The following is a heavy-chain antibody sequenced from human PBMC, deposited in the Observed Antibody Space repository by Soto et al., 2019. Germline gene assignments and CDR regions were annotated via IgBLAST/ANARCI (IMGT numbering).Heavy chain of an antibody. CDR2: IIPILGIA. Sequence: QVQLVQSGAEVKKPGSSVKVSCKASGGTFSSYTISWVRQAPGQGLEWMGRIIPILGIANYAQKFQGRVTIPADKSTSTAYMELSSLRSEDTAVYYCAREVARNYYYYGMDVWGQGTTVTVSS. V-gene: IGHV1-69*08. D-gene: IGHD2-15*01. CDR3: AREVARNYYYYGMDV. J-gene: IGHJ6*02. CDR1: GGTFSSYT.